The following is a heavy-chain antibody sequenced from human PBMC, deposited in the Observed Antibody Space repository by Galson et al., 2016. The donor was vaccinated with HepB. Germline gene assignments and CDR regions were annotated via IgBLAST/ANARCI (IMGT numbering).Heavy chain of an antibody. D-gene: IGHD5-18*01. J-gene: IGHJ6*02. CDR2: YNPSGGRT. CDR3: ARDRRYTHGDGHFPDYRYTYAMDL. CDR1: EYFFTSYY. Sequence: SVKVSCKASEYFFTSYYIHWVRQAPGQGLEWMGVYNPSGGRTRYAQNFQGRLTMTGDTSTSTAFMHLSSLRSEDTAVYFCARDRRYTHGDGHFPDYRYTYAMDLWGQGTTVTVSS. V-gene: IGHV1-46*01.